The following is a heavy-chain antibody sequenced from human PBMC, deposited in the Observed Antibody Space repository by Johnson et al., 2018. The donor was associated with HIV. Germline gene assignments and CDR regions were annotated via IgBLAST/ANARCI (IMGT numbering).Heavy chain of an antibody. CDR2: INTDGTST. Sequence: VQLVESGGGLVQPGGSLRLSCAASGFTFTNYWMHWVRQAPGKGLVWVSRINTDGTSTNYADFVKGRFTISRDNAKNTLYLQMNSLRAEDTAVYYCATRQQLVPGAFEIGGQGTMVTVSS. D-gene: IGHD6-13*01. CDR3: ATRQQLVPGAFEI. V-gene: IGHV3-74*01. CDR1: GFTFTNYW. J-gene: IGHJ3*02.